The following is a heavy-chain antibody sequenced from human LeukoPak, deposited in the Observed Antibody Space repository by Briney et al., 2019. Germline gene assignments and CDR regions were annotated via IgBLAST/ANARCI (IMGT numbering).Heavy chain of an antibody. Sequence: ASVKVSFKASGYTFTDNHMYWIRQAPGQGPECMGWINPNSGGTNYAQKFQGRITMTRDTSISTAYMELRRLTSDDTAIYFCARELGRNAFDIWGQGTMVTVSP. CDR3: ARELGRNAFDI. CDR2: INPNSGGT. J-gene: IGHJ3*02. V-gene: IGHV1-2*02. D-gene: IGHD7-27*01. CDR1: GYTFTDNH.